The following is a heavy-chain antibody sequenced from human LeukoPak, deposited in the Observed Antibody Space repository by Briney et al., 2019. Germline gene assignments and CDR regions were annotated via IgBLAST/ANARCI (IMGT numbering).Heavy chain of an antibody. CDR2: IYYSGST. CDR3: ARLRPCCAFDI. Sequence: SETLSLTCTVSGDSIRGRTYYWSWIRQPPGKGLEWIGYIYYSGSTNYNPSLKSRVTISVDTSKNQFSLKLSSVTAADTAVYYCARLRPCCAFDIWGQGTMVTVSS. CDR1: GDSIRGRTYY. V-gene: IGHV4-61*05. D-gene: IGHD6-25*01. J-gene: IGHJ3*02.